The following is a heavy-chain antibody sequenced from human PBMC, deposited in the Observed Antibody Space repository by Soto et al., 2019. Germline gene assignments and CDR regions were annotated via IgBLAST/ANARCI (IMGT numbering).Heavy chain of an antibody. CDR1: GFSFSADGVG. V-gene: IGHV2-5*02. D-gene: IGHD3-16*01. J-gene: IGHJ3*01. CDR3: AHAFGGTSWPNDAFDV. Sequence: QITLKESGPTLVKPTQTLTLTCIFSGFSFSADGVGVGWIRQPPGKALEWLALIYWDDDTRYRPSLKSRLTITKDSSKNQVVLTRTYMDPRETATYYCAHAFGGTSWPNDAFDVWGQGTVVTVSS. CDR2: IYWDDDT.